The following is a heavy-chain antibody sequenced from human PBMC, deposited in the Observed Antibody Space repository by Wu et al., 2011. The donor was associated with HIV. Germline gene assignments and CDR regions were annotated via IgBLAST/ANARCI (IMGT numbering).Heavy chain of an antibody. D-gene: IGHD3-16*02. CDR2: MNPKGGHT. V-gene: IGHV1-8*02. Sequence: QVQLVQSGAEVKKPGSSVKVSCKASGGTFSSYAISWIRLAPGQGLEWMGWMNPKGGHTDLSQKFHDRLTLTRNTSTDTAYMELSSLRSEDTAVYYCARSPYRFGVLPSHFDVWAKGHYSPSL. CDR1: GGTFSSYA. J-gene: IGHJ3*01. CDR3: ARSPYRFGVLPSHFDV.